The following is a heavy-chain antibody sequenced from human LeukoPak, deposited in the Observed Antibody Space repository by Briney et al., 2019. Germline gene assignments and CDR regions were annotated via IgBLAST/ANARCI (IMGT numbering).Heavy chain of an antibody. V-gene: IGHV1-46*01. J-gene: IGHJ4*02. Sequence: ASVKVSCKASGYTFTNYFMHWVRQAPGQGLEWMGVINPSGGSTNYAQKFQGRVTMTRDTSTNTVYMEMSSLRSEDTAVYYCARRGSDFGFPFDYWGQGTLVTVSS. D-gene: IGHD1-26*01. CDR3: ARRGSDFGFPFDY. CDR1: GYTFTNYF. CDR2: INPSGGST.